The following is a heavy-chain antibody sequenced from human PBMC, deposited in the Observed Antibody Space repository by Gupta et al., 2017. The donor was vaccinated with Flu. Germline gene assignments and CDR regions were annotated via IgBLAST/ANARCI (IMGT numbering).Heavy chain of an antibody. D-gene: IGHD4-17*01. CDR2: MNTHSGDS. V-gene: IGHV1-2*02. Sequence: QVQLVQSGAELRRPGASVRVSCKASGYMFTAYYIHWVRQAPGQGLEWMGCMNTHSGDSTYARKFEDRVTMTRDTSIRTSYMELDTLTSDDTAVYYCARDFRPHGDYSWYFDYWGQGTLVTVSS. J-gene: IGHJ4*02. CDR1: GYMFTAYY. CDR3: ARDFRPHGDYSWYFDY.